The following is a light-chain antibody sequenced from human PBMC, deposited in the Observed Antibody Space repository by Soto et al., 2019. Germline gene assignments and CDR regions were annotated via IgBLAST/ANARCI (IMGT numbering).Light chain of an antibody. Sequence: QSVLTQPASVSGSPGRPITISCTGTSSDVGGYNYVSWYQQHTGKAPKLMIYEVNNRPAGVSNRFSGSKSGNTASLTISGLQAEDEADYYCSSYTTSSTLVFGTGTKVTVL. V-gene: IGLV2-14*01. CDR2: EVN. CDR1: SSDVGGYNY. CDR3: SSYTTSSTLV. J-gene: IGLJ1*01.